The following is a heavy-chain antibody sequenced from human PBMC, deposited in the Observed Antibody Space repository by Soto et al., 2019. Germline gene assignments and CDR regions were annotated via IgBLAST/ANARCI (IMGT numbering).Heavy chain of an antibody. J-gene: IGHJ4*02. D-gene: IGHD3-22*01. CDR3: AAHSNGLY. CDR2: ISTSSSTI. V-gene: IGHV3-48*01. Sequence: GGSLRLSCAVSGLSFSSYSMNWVRQAPGKGLEWVSYISTSSSTIYYVDSVKGRFTISRDNAKTSLYLQMNSLRAEDTAVYYCAAHSNGLYWGQGTLVTVSS. CDR1: GLSFSSYS.